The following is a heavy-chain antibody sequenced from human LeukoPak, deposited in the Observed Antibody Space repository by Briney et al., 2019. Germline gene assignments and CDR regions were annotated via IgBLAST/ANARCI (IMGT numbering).Heavy chain of an antibody. Sequence: ASVKVSCTVSGYTLTELSMHWVRQAAGKGVEWMGGFDPEEGETIYAQKFQGRVTMTEDTSTDTAYMELSSLRSEDTAVCYCANTMIASFDIWGQGTMLTVSS. CDR1: GYTLTELS. CDR2: FDPEEGET. J-gene: IGHJ3*02. CDR3: ANTMIASFDI. D-gene: IGHD3-22*01. V-gene: IGHV1-24*01.